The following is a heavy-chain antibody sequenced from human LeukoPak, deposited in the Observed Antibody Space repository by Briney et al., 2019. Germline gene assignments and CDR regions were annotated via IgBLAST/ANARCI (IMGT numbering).Heavy chain of an antibody. CDR1: GYTFTSFA. CDR3: ARDHKAYCDGGSCSDLSPKF. J-gene: IGHJ4*02. D-gene: IGHD2-15*01. Sequence: GASVKVSCTAFGYTFTSFAMNWVRQAPGEGLEWMGWINSNTGTPTYAQGFTSRFVFSLDTSLNTAYLQISSLKTEDTAIYYCARDHKAYCDGGSCSDLSPKFWGQGTLVAVSS. V-gene: IGHV7-4-1*02. CDR2: INSNTGTP.